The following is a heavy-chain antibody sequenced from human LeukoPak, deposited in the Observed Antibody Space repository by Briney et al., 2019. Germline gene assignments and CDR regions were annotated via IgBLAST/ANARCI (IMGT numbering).Heavy chain of an antibody. V-gene: IGHV4-38-2*02. CDR1: GYSISSGYY. CDR2: IYHSGST. CDR3: ARGGSHRYFDL. J-gene: IGHJ2*01. Sequence: PSETLSLTCTVSGYSISSGYYWGWIRQPPGKGLEWIGSIYHSGSTYYNPSLKSRVTMSVDTAKNHFSLKLTSVTAADTAVYSCARGGSHRYFDLWGRGTLVTVSA.